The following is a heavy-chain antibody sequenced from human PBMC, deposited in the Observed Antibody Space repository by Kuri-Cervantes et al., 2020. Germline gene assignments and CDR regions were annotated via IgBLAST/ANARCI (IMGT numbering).Heavy chain of an antibody. CDR3: ARAIGYSYVSVDY. CDR1: GGSISTGDHY. D-gene: IGHD5-18*01. J-gene: IGHJ4*02. V-gene: IGHV4-30-4*01. CDR2: IYYSGST. Sequence: SETLSLTCTVSGGSISTGDHYWSWIRQPPGKGLEWIGYIYYSGSTYYNPSLPSLKGRLTISVDTSKNQFSLKLSSVTAADTAVYYCARAIGYSYVSVDYWGQGTLVTVSS.